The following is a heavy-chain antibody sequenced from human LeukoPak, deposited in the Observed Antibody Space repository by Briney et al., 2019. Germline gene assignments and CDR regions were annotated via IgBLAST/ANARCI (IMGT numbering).Heavy chain of an antibody. J-gene: IGHJ4*02. V-gene: IGHV3-23*01. CDR3: AKGDGFGLLWFAEVFDY. Sequence: GGSLRLSCVASGFTFTSFGMNWVRQAPGKGLEWVSVISGSGGRTYYADSVKGRFTISRDNYKKTLYLQMNSLRAEDTAVYYCAKGDGFGLLWFAEVFDYWGQGTLVTVSS. D-gene: IGHD3-10*01. CDR1: GFTFTSFG. CDR2: ISGSGGRT.